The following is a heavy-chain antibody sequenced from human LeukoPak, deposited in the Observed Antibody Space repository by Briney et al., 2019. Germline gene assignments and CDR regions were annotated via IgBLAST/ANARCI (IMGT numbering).Heavy chain of an antibody. CDR2: INRNSDGGAT. V-gene: IGHV3-15*06. CDR3: VGSFLGY. CDR1: GFTFSNAW. Sequence: GGALRLSCVVSGFTFSNAWMTWVRQAPGKGLEWVGHINRNSDGGATLYTAPVKGRFTISRDDSQNTLYLQMNSLETEDTAVYYCVGSFLGYWGQGTLVTVSS. J-gene: IGHJ4*02. D-gene: IGHD3-10*01.